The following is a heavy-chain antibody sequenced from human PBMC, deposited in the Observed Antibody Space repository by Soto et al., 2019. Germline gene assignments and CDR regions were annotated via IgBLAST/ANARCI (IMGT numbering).Heavy chain of an antibody. CDR2: IYYSGST. CDR3: ATLWFGESPY. CDR1: GGSISRSSYY. V-gene: IGHV4-39*01. J-gene: IGHJ4*02. D-gene: IGHD3-10*01. Sequence: QLQLQESGPGLVKPSETLSLTCSVSGGSISRSSYYWGWIRQPPGKGLEWIGSIYYSGSTYCNPSLKSRVTIAVDTSKTQISLKLNSVTAADTAVYYCATLWFGESPYWGQGTLVTVSS.